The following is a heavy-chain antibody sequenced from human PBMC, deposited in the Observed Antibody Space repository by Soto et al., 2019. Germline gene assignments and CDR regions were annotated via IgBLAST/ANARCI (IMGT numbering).Heavy chain of an antibody. CDR2: ISPDGSST. V-gene: IGHV3-74*01. D-gene: IGHD3-22*01. CDR3: IRPLYDGSGTPFDY. Sequence: EVQLVESGGGLVQPGGSLRLSCEASGFTLSGYWMHWVRQVPGKGLVWVSRISPDGSSTTHADSVKGRFTISRDNAKNSRYLQMNSLRPENTAVYYCIRPLYDGSGTPFDYWGQGALVTVSS. CDR1: GFTLSGYW. J-gene: IGHJ4*02.